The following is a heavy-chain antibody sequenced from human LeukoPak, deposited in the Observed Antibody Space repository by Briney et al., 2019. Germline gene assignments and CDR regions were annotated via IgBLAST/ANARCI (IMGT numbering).Heavy chain of an antibody. D-gene: IGHD3-3*01. Sequence: GGSLRLSCAASGFTFSSSGMHWVRQAPGKGLEWVANIREDGSEKYYVDSVKGRFTISRDNAKNSLYLQVNSLRAEDTAVYYCARLNYDFWSGVWEGYYMDVWGKGTTVTVSS. CDR3: ARLNYDFWSGVWEGYYMDV. CDR1: GFTFSSSG. J-gene: IGHJ6*03. V-gene: IGHV3-7*01. CDR2: IREDGSEK.